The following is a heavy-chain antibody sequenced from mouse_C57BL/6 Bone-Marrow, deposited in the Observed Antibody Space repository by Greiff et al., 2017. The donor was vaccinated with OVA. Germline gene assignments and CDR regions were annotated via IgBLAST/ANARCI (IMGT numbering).Heavy chain of an antibody. D-gene: IGHD1-1*01. Sequence: VQLQQSGAELAQPGASVKLSCKASGYTFTSHWMHWVQQRPGQGLEWIGYINPSSGYTKYNQTFKDKATLTAAKSSTTAYMQLSSLTYEDSADYYCEILGGYWGQGTTLTVSA. CDR3: EILGGY. J-gene: IGHJ2*01. CDR1: GYTFTSHW. V-gene: IGHV1-7*01. CDR2: INPSSGYT.